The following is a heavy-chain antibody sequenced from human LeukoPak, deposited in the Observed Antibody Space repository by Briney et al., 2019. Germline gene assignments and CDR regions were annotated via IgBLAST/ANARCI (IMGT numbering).Heavy chain of an antibody. D-gene: IGHD3-16*01. J-gene: IGHJ6*03. CDR2: IIPTFGTT. CDR3: ARHLGGYYYYYMDV. CDR1: GGTFSSYA. Sequence: SVKVSCKASGGTFSSYAISWVRQAPGQGLEWMGGIIPTFGTTNYAQKFQGRVTITADESTGTVYMDLSSLRPEDTAVYYCARHLGGYYYYYMDVWGKGTTVTVSS. V-gene: IGHV1-69*13.